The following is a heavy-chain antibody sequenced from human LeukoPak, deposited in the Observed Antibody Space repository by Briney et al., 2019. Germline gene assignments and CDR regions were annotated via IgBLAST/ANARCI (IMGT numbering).Heavy chain of an antibody. CDR2: ISSSSSYI. CDR1: GFTFSSYS. CDR3: ARKSNSGSYYDASLPGDY. J-gene: IGHJ4*02. V-gene: IGHV3-21*01. D-gene: IGHD1-26*01. Sequence: GGSLRLSCAASGFTFSSYSMNWVRQAPGKGLEWVSSISSSSSYIYYADSVKGRFTISGDNAKNSLYLQMNSLRAEDTAVYYCARKSNSGSYYDASLPGDYWGQGTLVTVSS.